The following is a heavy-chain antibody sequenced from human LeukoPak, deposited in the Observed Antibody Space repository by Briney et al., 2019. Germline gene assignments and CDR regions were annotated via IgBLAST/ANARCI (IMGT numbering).Heavy chain of an antibody. D-gene: IGHD3-22*01. Sequence: GGSLRLSCAASGFTVSSNYMSWVRQAPGKGLEWVSVIYSGGSTYYADSVEGRFTISRDNSKNTLYLQMNSLRAEDTAVYYCAREQYYYDSSGYYYYYGMDVWGQGTTVTVSS. CDR1: GFTVSSNY. V-gene: IGHV3-66*01. J-gene: IGHJ6*02. CDR2: IYSGGST. CDR3: AREQYYYDSSGYYYYYGMDV.